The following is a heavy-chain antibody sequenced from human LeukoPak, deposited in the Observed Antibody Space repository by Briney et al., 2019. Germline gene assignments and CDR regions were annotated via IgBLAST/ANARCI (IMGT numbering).Heavy chain of an antibody. CDR2: ISGSGGST. CDR1: GLSFSSYA. CDR3: AKGHSDYGTGFDL. V-gene: IGHV3-23*01. J-gene: IGHJ4*02. Sequence: GGSLRLSCAASGLSFSSYAMSWVRRAPEKGLECVSVISGSGGSTNYADSVKGRFTISRDNSKNTVYLQMKSLRAEDTAAYYCAKGHSDYGTGFDLWGQGTLVTVSS. D-gene: IGHD4-17*01.